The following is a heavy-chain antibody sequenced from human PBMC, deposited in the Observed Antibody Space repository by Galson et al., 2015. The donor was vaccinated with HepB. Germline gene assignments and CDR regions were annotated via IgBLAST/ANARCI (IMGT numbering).Heavy chain of an antibody. J-gene: IGHJ3*02. CDR2: IHYTGNT. CDR1: GVSINSYY. CDR3: ARWGDTGTTYVYAFDI. V-gene: IGHV4-59*01. D-gene: IGHD1-1*01. Sequence: SETLSLTCSVSGVSINSYYWNWIRQPPGGGLEWIGYIHYTGNTNSNPSLKSRVTMSVDTSESQVSLTVNSVTAADTAVYYCARWGDTGTTYVYAFDIWGQGASVTVSS.